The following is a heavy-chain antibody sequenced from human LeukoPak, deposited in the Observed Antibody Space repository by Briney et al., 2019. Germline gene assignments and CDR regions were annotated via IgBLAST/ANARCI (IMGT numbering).Heavy chain of an antibody. CDR1: GFTFSNHW. J-gene: IGHJ4*02. CDR2: IKQDGREK. Sequence: GGSLRLSCAASGFTFSNHWMSWGRQAPGKGLEWVANIKQDGREKYYVDSVKGRFTISGDNAKNSVYLQMNSLRVEDTAVYYCARGLRWVDYWGQGTLVTVSS. D-gene: IGHD4-23*01. V-gene: IGHV3-7*01. CDR3: ARGLRWVDY.